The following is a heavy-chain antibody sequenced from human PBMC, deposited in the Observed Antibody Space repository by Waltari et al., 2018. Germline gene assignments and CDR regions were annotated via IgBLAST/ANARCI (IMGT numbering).Heavy chain of an antibody. D-gene: IGHD3-22*01. J-gene: IGHJ6*02. CDR2: IYYSGST. V-gene: IGHV4-59*11. CDR3: ARCSGYYDSSGYYPPNYYYGMDV. Sequence: QVQLQESGPGLVKPSETLSLTCTVSGGSISSHYWSWIRQPPGKGLEWIGYIYYSGSTNYTPSLKSRVTISVDTSKNQFSLKLSSVTAADTAVYYCARCSGYYDSSGYYPPNYYYGMDVWGQGTTVTVSS. CDR1: GGSISSHY.